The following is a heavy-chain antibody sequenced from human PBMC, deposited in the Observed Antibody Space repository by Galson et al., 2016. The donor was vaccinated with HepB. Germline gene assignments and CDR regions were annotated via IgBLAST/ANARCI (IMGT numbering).Heavy chain of an antibody. CDR1: GFTCDDYA. CDR3: ANRGSYYGMDV. J-gene: IGHJ6*02. D-gene: IGHD3-16*01. V-gene: IGHV3-9*01. CDR2: LTWDSVNI. Sequence: SLRLSCAASGFTCDDYAMHWVRQAPGKGLEWVSGLTWDSVNIAYADSVKGRFTVSRDNAKNSLYLQMNTLGPEDTAFYYCANRGSYYGMDVWGQGTTVTVSS.